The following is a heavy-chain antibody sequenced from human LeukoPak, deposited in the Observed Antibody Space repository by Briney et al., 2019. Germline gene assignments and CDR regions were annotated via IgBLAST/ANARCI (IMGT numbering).Heavy chain of an antibody. CDR1: GFTFSILD. CDR3: ANLIVAGGGY. V-gene: IGHV3-23*01. D-gene: IGHD5-12*01. Sequence: PGESLRLSCAASGFTFSILDMSWVRQAPGKGLEWVSAISGNGGRTYYADSVKGRFTISRDNSKNTLYLQMNSLRAEDTAVYYCANLIVAGGGYWGQGTLVTVSS. J-gene: IGHJ4*02. CDR2: ISGNGGRT.